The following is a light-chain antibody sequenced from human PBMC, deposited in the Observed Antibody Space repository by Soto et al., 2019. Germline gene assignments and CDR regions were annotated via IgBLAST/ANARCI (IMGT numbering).Light chain of an antibody. CDR2: KAS. CDR1: QSISSW. CDR3: QPYNTYPLT. Sequence: DIQMTQSPSTLSASVGDRVTITCRASQSISSWLAWYQQKPGKAPKLLIYKASSLESGFPSRFSGSGSVTEFTLTIGSLQPDDFANYYCQPYNTYPLTFGGGTKVEIK. V-gene: IGKV1-5*03. J-gene: IGKJ4*01.